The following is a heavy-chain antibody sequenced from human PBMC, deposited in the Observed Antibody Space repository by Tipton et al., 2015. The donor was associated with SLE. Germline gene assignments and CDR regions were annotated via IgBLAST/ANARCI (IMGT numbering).Heavy chain of an antibody. CDR3: ARFSPPDL. J-gene: IGHJ2*01. Sequence: TLSLTCTVSGDSISSGRHYWSWIRRPAGKGLEWIGHVYENGGTNYNPSLGSRVTMSVDTSKNQFSLELRSLTAADTAVYYCARFSPPDLWGRGTLVTVSS. CDR2: VYENGGT. V-gene: IGHV4-61*09. CDR1: GDSISSGRHY. D-gene: IGHD2/OR15-2a*01.